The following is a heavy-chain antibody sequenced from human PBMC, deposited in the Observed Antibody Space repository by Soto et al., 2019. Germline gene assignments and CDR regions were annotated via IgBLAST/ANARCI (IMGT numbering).Heavy chain of an antibody. CDR2: ISVYIGNA. J-gene: IGHJ5*02. Sequence: GASVKVSCKASGYTFTSYGISWVRQAPGQGLEWMGWISVYIGNANYAQKLQGRVTITTDKSTSTAYMELSSLRSEDTAVYYCAREIAADPNWFDPWGQGTLVTVSS. CDR3: AREIAADPNWFDP. D-gene: IGHD6-13*01. V-gene: IGHV1-18*01. CDR1: GYTFTSYG.